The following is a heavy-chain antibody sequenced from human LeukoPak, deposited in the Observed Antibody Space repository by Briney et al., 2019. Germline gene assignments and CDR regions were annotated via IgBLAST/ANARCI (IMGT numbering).Heavy chain of an antibody. CDR2: INHSGGT. D-gene: IGHD5-12*01. V-gene: IGHV4-34*01. J-gene: IGHJ5*02. CDR3: ARQYSGYLRNWFDP. CDR1: GGSFSGYY. Sequence: PSETLSLTCAVYGGSFSGYYWSWIRQPPGKGLEWIGEINHSGGTNYNPSLKSRVTISVDTSKTQFSLKLSSVTAADTAVYYCARQYSGYLRNWFDPWGQGTLVTVSS.